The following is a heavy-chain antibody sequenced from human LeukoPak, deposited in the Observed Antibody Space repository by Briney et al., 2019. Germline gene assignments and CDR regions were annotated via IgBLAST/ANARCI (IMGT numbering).Heavy chain of an antibody. Sequence: GESLKISCKGFGYSFTGYWIGWVRQLPGKGLEWMGIIYPGDSDTTYSPSFQGQVTISADKSISTAYLQWSSLKASDTAMYYCARLADYYGSGTYNRYFDYWGQGTLVTVSS. D-gene: IGHD3-10*01. J-gene: IGHJ4*02. V-gene: IGHV5-51*01. CDR3: ARLADYYGSGTYNRYFDY. CDR2: IYPGDSDT. CDR1: GYSFTGYW.